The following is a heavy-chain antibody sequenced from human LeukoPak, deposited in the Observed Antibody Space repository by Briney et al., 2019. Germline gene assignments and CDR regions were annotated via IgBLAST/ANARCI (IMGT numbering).Heavy chain of an antibody. CDR2: TYYRSKWYN. D-gene: IGHD2-15*01. CDR3: ARVRDIKLTYYYYGMDV. Sequence: SQTLSLTCAISGDSVSSNSAAWNWIRQSPSRGLEWLGRTYYRSKWYNDYAVSVKSRITINPDTSKNQFSLKLSSVTAADTAVYYCARVRDIKLTYYYYGMDVWGQGTTVTVSS. CDR1: GDSVSSNSAA. J-gene: IGHJ6*02. V-gene: IGHV6-1*01.